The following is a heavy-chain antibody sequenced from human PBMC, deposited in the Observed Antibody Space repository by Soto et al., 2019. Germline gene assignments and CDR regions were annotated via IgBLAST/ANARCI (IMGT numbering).Heavy chain of an antibody. CDR2: IYYSGST. CDR3: ARAHYYDHPPDAFDI. J-gene: IGHJ3*02. D-gene: IGHD3-22*01. V-gene: IGHV4-59*01. CDR1: GGSISSYY. Sequence: PSETLSLTCTVSGGSISSYYWSWIRQPPGKGLEWIGYIYYSGSTNYNPSLKSRVTISVDTSKNQFSLKLSSVTAADTAVYYCARAHYYDHPPDAFDIWGQGTMVT.